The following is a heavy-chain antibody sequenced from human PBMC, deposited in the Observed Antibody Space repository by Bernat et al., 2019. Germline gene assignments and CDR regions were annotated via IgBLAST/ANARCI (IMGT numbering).Heavy chain of an antibody. Sequence: QVQLVQSGAEVKKPGASVKVSCKASGYTFTSYYMHWVRQAPGQGLEWMGIINPSGGSTSYAQKFQGRVTMTRDTSTSTVYMELSSLRSEDTAVYYCAIRTSFSVSYAYYYYDGMDVWGQGTTVTVSS. J-gene: IGHJ6*02. CDR1: GYTFTSYY. CDR3: AIRTSFSVSYAYYYYDGMDV. V-gene: IGHV1-46*01. D-gene: IGHD1-26*01. CDR2: INPSGGST.